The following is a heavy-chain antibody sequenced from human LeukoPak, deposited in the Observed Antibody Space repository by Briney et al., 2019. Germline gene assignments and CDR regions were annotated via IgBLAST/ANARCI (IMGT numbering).Heavy chain of an antibody. CDR3: ATDQIAAAGTTMFDY. CDR1: GYTLTELS. J-gene: IGHJ4*02. Sequence: ASVKVSCKVSGYTLTELSMHWVRQAPGKGLEWMGGFDPEDGETIYAQKFQGRVTMTEDTSTDTAYMELSSLRSEDTAVYYCATDQIAAAGTTMFDYWGQGTLVTVPS. CDR2: FDPEDGET. D-gene: IGHD6-13*01. V-gene: IGHV1-24*01.